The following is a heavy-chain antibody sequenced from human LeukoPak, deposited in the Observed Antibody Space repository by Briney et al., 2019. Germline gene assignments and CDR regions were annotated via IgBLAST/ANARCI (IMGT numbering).Heavy chain of an antibody. D-gene: IGHD5-18*01. J-gene: IGHJ4*02. V-gene: IGHV3-11*06. CDR1: GLTFSDYY. Sequence: GGALRLSRASSGLTFSDYYMSWIRQAPGKGLEWVSYINSSSSYTNYADSVKGRFTISGDNAKNSLYLQMNSLRAEDTAVYYCARERGDTAMVFDYWGQGTLVTVSS. CDR2: INSSSSYT. CDR3: ARERGDTAMVFDY.